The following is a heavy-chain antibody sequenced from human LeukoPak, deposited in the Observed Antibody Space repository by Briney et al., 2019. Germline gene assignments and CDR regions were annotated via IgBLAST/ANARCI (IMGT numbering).Heavy chain of an antibody. CDR1: GFTFSAYA. D-gene: IGHD2-21*02. CDR2: ISPTENKN. CDR3: AKDRSLNGGDSNGCFDY. Sequence: GGSLRLSCAASGFTFSAYAMHWFRQAPGKGLEWLAVISPTENKNNYADSAKGRFTISRDNSKDTLYLQMNSLRAEDTAVYFCAKDRSLNGGDSNGCFDYWGQGTLVTVSS. V-gene: IGHV3-30-3*01. J-gene: IGHJ4*02.